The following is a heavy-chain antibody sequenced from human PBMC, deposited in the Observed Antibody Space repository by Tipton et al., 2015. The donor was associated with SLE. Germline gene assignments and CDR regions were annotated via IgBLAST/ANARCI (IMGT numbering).Heavy chain of an antibody. Sequence: LRLSCAVYGGSFSGYYWSWIRQSPGKGLEWIGEVNHGGGTNYNPSLKSRVTISVDTSKNQFSLKLSSVTAADTAVYYCARETAGGNFDYWGQGTLVAVSS. CDR2: VNHGGGT. J-gene: IGHJ4*02. D-gene: IGHD3-10*01. CDR1: GGSFSGYY. V-gene: IGHV4-34*01. CDR3: ARETAGGNFDY.